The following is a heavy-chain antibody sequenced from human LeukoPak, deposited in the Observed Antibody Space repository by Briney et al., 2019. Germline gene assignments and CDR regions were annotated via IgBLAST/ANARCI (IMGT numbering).Heavy chain of an antibody. Sequence: PGRSLRLSCAASGLTFSSYAMHWVRQAPGKGLEWVAVISYDGSNKYYADSVKGRFTISRDNSKNTLYLQMSSLRPEDTAVYYCARGGHYYDSSGYLDYWGQGTLVTVSS. V-gene: IGHV3-30*04. CDR3: ARGGHYYDSSGYLDY. CDR1: GLTFSSYA. CDR2: ISYDGSNK. D-gene: IGHD3-22*01. J-gene: IGHJ4*02.